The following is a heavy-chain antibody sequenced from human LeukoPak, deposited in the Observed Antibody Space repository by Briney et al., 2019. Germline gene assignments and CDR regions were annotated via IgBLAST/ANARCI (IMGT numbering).Heavy chain of an antibody. CDR3: ARESASSGWYLAFDI. CDR2: IYYSGST. J-gene: IGHJ3*02. V-gene: IGHV4-61*01. CDR1: GGSISSGSYY. Sequence: SETLSLTCTVSGGSISSGSYYWDWIRQPPGKGLEWIGYIYYSGSTNYNPSLKSRVTISVDTSKNQFSLKLSSVTAADTAVYYCARESASSGWYLAFDIWGQGTMVTVSS. D-gene: IGHD6-19*01.